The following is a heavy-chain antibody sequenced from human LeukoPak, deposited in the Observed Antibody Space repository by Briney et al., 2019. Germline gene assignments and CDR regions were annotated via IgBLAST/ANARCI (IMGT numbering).Heavy chain of an antibody. CDR2: IIPIFGTA. Sequence: ASVKVSCKASGDTFSNYAINWVRQATGQGLEWMGGIIPIFGTADYAQKFQGRVTITADKSTSTAYMELSSLRSEDTAVYYCATTSNWGYCSGGSCYVFDYWGQGTLVTVSS. V-gene: IGHV1-69*06. D-gene: IGHD2-15*01. CDR1: GDTFSNYA. CDR3: ATTSNWGYCSGGSCYVFDY. J-gene: IGHJ4*02.